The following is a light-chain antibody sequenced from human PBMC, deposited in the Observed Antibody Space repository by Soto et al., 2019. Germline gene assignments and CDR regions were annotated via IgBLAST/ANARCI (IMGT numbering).Light chain of an antibody. Sequence: EAVLTQSPGTLSLSPGERATLSCRASQTVRSNYLAWYQQTPGQAPGLLIYGASSRATGIPDRFSGSGSGTDFTLTISRLEPEDFAVYYCLQYGDSPGTFGQGTKVEVE. CDR1: QTVRSNY. J-gene: IGKJ1*01. V-gene: IGKV3-20*01. CDR2: GAS. CDR3: LQYGDSPGT.